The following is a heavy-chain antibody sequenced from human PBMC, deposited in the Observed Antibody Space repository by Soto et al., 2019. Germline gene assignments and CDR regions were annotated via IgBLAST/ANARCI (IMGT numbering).Heavy chain of an antibody. J-gene: IGHJ6*02. CDR1: GGTFSSYA. V-gene: IGHV1-69*01. Sequence: QVQLVPSGAEVKKPGSSVTVSCTASGGTFSSYAISWVRQAPGQGLEWMGGIIPIFGTANYAQKFQGRVTITADEATRTAYMELSSLRSEDTAVYYCARAGRDGYNYYYYYGMDVWGQGTTVTVSS. CDR2: IIPIFGTA. CDR3: ARAGRDGYNYYYYYGMDV. D-gene: IGHD5-12*01.